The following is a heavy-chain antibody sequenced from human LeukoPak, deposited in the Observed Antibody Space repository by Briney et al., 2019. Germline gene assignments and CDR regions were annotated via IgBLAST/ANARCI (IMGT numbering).Heavy chain of an antibody. CDR1: GCTFTSYG. D-gene: IGHD6-19*01. Sequence: EASVKVSCKASGCTFTSYGISWVRQAPGQGLEWMGWISAYNGNTNYAQKLQGRVTMTTDTSTSTAYMELRSLRSDDTAVYYCARTQAMAGPFDYWGQGTLVTVSS. V-gene: IGHV1-18*01. CDR3: ARTQAMAGPFDY. CDR2: ISAYNGNT. J-gene: IGHJ4*02.